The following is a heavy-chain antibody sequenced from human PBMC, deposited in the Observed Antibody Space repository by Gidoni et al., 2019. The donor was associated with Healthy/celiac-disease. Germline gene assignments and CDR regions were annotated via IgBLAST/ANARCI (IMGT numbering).Heavy chain of an antibody. Sequence: QVQLQESGPGLVKPSQTLSLTCTVSGGSISSGDYYWSWIRQPPGKGLEWIGYIYYSGRTYYNPSLKSRVTISVDTSKNQFSLKLSSVTDADTAVYYCARALVVVPAAIVSDAFDIWGQGTMVTVSS. CDR1: GGSISSGDYY. D-gene: IGHD2-2*01. CDR2: IYYSGRT. J-gene: IGHJ3*02. CDR3: ARALVVVPAAIVSDAFDI. V-gene: IGHV4-30-4*01.